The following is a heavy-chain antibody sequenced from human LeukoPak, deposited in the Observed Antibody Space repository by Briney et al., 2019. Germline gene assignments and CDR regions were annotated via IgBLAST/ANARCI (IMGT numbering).Heavy chain of an antibody. D-gene: IGHD3-10*01. CDR1: GYTLTELS. Sequence: GASVKVSCKVSGYTLTELSMHWVRQAPGKGLEWMGNFDPEDGETVYAQKFQGRIIMTEDTSTDTAYMELSSLRSEDTAVYYCATEGYGSGSYYNTLAYWGQGTMVTVSS. CDR2: FDPEDGET. J-gene: IGHJ4*02. CDR3: ATEGYGSGSYYNTLAY. V-gene: IGHV1-24*01.